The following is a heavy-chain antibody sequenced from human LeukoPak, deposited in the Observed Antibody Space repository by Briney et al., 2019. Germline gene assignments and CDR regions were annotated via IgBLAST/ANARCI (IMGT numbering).Heavy chain of an antibody. CDR1: GFTFSNYW. J-gene: IGHJ4*02. Sequence: GGSLRLSCVASGFTFSNYWMRWVRQAPGKGLEWVSRINSDQSSTTYADSVKGRFTISRDNAKNTLFLQVNSLRVDDTAVYYCAREAFRSGEYYFDYWGQGSLVTVSS. D-gene: IGHD3-10*01. CDR2: INSDQSST. V-gene: IGHV3-74*01. CDR3: AREAFRSGEYYFDY.